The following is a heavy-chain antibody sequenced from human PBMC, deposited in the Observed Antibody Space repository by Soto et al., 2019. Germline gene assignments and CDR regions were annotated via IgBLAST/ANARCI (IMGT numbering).Heavy chain of an antibody. V-gene: IGHV3-21*01. D-gene: IGHD3-16*01. J-gene: IGHJ4*02. Sequence: PGGSLRLSCAASGFVFSDFQFNWVRQAPGGGLEWLSSITGTSAFTEYAESIEGRFTISRDNPNKLLFLHMDNLRPEDTAVYYCARDNLAFQGAFDLWGRGTLVTVSS. CDR3: ARDNLAFQGAFDL. CDR1: GFVFSDFQ. CDR2: ITGTSAFT.